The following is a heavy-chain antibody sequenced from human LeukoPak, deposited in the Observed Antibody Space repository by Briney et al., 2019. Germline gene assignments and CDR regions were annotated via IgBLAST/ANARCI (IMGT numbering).Heavy chain of an antibody. Sequence: AGGSLKLSCAASGFTFSSYWMSWVRQAPGKGLEWVANIKQDGSEKYYVDSVKGRFTISRDNAKNSLYLQMNSLRAEDTAVYYCARDRGDWLFAAYYYYGMDVRGQGTTVTVSS. CDR3: ARDRGDWLFAAYYYYGMDV. D-gene: IGHD3-9*01. J-gene: IGHJ6*02. V-gene: IGHV3-7*01. CDR2: IKQDGSEK. CDR1: GFTFSSYW.